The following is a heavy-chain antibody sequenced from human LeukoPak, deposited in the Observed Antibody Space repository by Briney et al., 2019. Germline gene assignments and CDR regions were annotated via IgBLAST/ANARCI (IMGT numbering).Heavy chain of an antibody. CDR1: GFTFSSYG. Sequence: PGGSLRFSCAASGFTFSSYGMHWVRQAPGMGLEWVAVIWYDGSNKYYAHSVKGRFTISRDNSKNTLYLQMNSLRAEDTAVYYCARDLCGGDCYVKYYWGQGTLVTVSS. V-gene: IGHV3-33*01. D-gene: IGHD2-21*02. CDR3: ARDLCGGDCYVKYY. J-gene: IGHJ4*02. CDR2: IWYDGSNK.